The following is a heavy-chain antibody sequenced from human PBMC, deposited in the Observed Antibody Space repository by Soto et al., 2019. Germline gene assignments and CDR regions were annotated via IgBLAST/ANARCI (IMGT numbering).Heavy chain of an antibody. D-gene: IGHD3-10*01. CDR1: GFSLSSSGVG. Sequence: QITLKESGPSLVKPTQTLTLTCTLSGFSLSSSGVGVGWIRQPPGKALEWLALIYWDDDKRFGPSLKSRLTITKDTTKPQVVLTLTSRYPVDTATSYCARHYGSENNALCYFDLWGRGTLVTVS. CDR3: ARHYGSENNALCYFDL. J-gene: IGHJ2*01. V-gene: IGHV2-5*05. CDR2: IYWDDDK.